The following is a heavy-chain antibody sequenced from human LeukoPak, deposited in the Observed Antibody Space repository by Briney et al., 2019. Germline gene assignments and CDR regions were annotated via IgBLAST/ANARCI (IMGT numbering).Heavy chain of an antibody. J-gene: IGHJ4*02. CDR2: ISGSGGST. CDR3: AKSRAYCGGDCYSWNLDY. D-gene: IGHD2-21*02. V-gene: IGHV3-23*01. Sequence: PGGSLRLSCAASGFTFSSYAMSWVRQAPGKGLEWVSAISGSGGSTYYADSVKGRFTISRDNSKNTLYLQMNCLRAEDTAVYYCAKSRAYCGGDCYSWNLDYWGQGTLVTVSS. CDR1: GFTFSSYA.